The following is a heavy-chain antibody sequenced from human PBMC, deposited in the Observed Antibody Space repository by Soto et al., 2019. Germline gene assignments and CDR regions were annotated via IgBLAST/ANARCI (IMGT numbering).Heavy chain of an antibody. CDR3: ATRLKYGTGTSPWDY. J-gene: IGHJ4*02. D-gene: IGHD3-10*01. V-gene: IGHV4-59*01. Sequence: SETLSLTCTVAGGSISSYCWSWIRQPPGRGLEWIGYISYSGSTNYNPSFKSRVTISVDTSKTQFSLKLSSVTAADTAVYYCATRLKYGTGTSPWDYWGPGTLVTVSS. CDR1: GGSISSYC. CDR2: ISYSGST.